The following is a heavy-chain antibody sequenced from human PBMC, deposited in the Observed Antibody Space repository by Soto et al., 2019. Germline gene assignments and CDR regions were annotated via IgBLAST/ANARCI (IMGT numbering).Heavy chain of an antibody. CDR1: GFTFSSYA. V-gene: IGHV3-23*04. Sequence: EVQLVESGGGLVQPGGSLRLSCEGSGFTFSSYALSWVRLRPGRGLEWVAWISGSGTGTNSADSVKGRFTITRDNSKTTVYLKMTSLTVEDTAAYYCAWERTRSTDSYGMDVWGQGTTVTVSS. J-gene: IGHJ6*02. D-gene: IGHD1-1*01. CDR3: AWERTRSTDSYGMDV. CDR2: ISGSGTGT.